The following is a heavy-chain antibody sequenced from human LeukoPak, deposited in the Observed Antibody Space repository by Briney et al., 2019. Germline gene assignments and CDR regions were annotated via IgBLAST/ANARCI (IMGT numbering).Heavy chain of an antibody. CDR1: GFTFSSYA. Sequence: GGSLRLSCAASGFTFSSYAMHWVRQAPGKGLEWVAVISYDGSNKYYADSVKGRFTISRDNSKNTLYLQMNSLRAEDTAVYYCASKGGVRGVSYYYYGMDVWGQGTTVTVSS. D-gene: IGHD3-10*01. J-gene: IGHJ6*02. CDR2: ISYDGSNK. CDR3: ASKGGVRGVSYYYYGMDV. V-gene: IGHV3-30-3*01.